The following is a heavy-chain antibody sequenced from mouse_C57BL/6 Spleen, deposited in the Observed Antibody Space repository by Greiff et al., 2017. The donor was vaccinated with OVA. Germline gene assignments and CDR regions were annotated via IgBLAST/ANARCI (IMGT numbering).Heavy chain of an antibody. CDR1: GYSITSGYY. J-gene: IGHJ2*01. Sequence: ESGPGLVKPSQSLSLTCSVTGYSITSGYYWNWIRQFPGNKLEWMGYISYDGSNNYNPSLKNRISITRDTSKNQFFLKLNSVTTEDTATYYCARELGREYFDYWGQGTTLTVSS. CDR3: ARELGREYFDY. CDR2: ISYDGSN. V-gene: IGHV3-6*01. D-gene: IGHD4-1*01.